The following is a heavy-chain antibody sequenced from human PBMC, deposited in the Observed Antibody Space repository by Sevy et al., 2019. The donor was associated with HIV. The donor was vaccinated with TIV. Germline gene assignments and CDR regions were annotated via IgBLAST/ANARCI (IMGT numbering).Heavy chain of an antibody. Sequence: GGSLRLSCAGSGFSLSNYWMSWVRQAPGKGLEWVANINEDGSKIYYVDSVKGRFTISRDSTKSSLHLQMNSLRAEDTAVYYCVRKIGGYDCLWGQGTLVTVSS. CDR2: INEDGSKI. D-gene: IGHD2-21*02. V-gene: IGHV3-7*03. J-gene: IGHJ4*02. CDR1: GFSLSNYW. CDR3: VRKIGGYDCL.